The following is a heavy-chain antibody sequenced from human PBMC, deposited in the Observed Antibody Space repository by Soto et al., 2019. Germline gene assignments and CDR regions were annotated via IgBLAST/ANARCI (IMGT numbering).Heavy chain of an antibody. V-gene: IGHV4-30-2*01. CDR2: ILHTGGT. Sequence: SETLSLTCAVSGGSISGGGFSWSWIRQPPGKGLEWIGYILHTGGTQYNPSLKSRVSMSVGKSKNQFSLHLTSVTAADTAVYYCARGGGYDSFDFWGQGIQVTVSS. J-gene: IGHJ4*02. CDR1: GGSISGGGFS. CDR3: ARGGGYDSFDF. D-gene: IGHD2-15*01.